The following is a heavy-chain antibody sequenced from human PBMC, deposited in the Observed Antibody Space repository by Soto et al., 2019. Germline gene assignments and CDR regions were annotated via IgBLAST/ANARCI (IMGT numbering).Heavy chain of an antibody. V-gene: IGHV4-59*01. J-gene: IGHJ4*02. CDR2: ISSSGNT. Sequence: PSETLSLTCTDSDGSISNFYWSWIRQPPGKGLEWIGYISSSGNTNYNPSLKSRVSISVDTSKTQFSLNLTSVTAADTAVYYCARAPMVLTRSYFDSWGQGTPVTVSS. CDR1: DGSISNFY. CDR3: ARAPMVLTRSYFDS. D-gene: IGHD2-8*01.